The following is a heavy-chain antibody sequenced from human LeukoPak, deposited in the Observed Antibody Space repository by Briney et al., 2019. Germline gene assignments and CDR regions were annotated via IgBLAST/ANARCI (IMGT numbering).Heavy chain of an antibody. D-gene: IGHD2-15*01. CDR2: IKHDGSGK. Sequence: GGSLRLSCAVSGFTSSSYWMSWVRQAPGKGLEWVANIKHDGSGKYYVDSVKGRFTISRDNAKNSLYLQMNSLRAEDTAVYYCARAPYCIGGSCRFDYWGQGTLVTVSS. J-gene: IGHJ4*02. CDR3: ARAPYCIGGSCRFDY. CDR1: GFTSSSYW. V-gene: IGHV3-7*03.